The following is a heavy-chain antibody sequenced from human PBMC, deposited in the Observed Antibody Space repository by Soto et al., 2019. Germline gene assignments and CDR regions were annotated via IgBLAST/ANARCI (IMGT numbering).Heavy chain of an antibody. CDR2: ISGSGGST. CDR3: AKGYSSSWIYFDY. V-gene: IGHV3-23*01. CDR1: GFTFSSYA. D-gene: IGHD6-13*01. J-gene: IGHJ4*02. Sequence: GGFLRLSCAASGFTFSSYAMSWVRQAPGKGLEWVSAISGSGGSTYYADSVKGRFTISRDNSKNTLYLQMNSLRAEDTAVYYCAKGYSSSWIYFDYWGQGTLVNVSS.